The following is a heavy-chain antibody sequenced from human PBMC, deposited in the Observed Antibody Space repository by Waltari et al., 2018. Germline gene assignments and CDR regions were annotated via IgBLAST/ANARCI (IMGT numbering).Heavy chain of an antibody. CDR1: GFTFNTYA. Sequence: QVQLVESGGGVVQPGPSLSRSCVASGFTFNTYAMHWFRQVPGKGLEWVAVILYDGSNKNYADSVKGRFTISRDNSKSTLYLEMNSLRPEDTAVYFCAKFAGGGYIFRSDAFDIWGQGTMVTVSP. D-gene: IGHD1-26*01. J-gene: IGHJ3*02. CDR3: AKFAGGGYIFRSDAFDI. CDR2: ILYDGSNK. V-gene: IGHV3-30*18.